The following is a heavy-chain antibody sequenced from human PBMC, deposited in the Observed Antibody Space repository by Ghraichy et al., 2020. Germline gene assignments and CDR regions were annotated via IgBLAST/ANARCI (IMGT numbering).Heavy chain of an antibody. V-gene: IGHV4-34*01. Sequence: ESLNISCAVYGGSFSGYYWSWIRQPPGKGLGWIGEINHSGSTNYNPSLKSRVTISVDTSKNQFSLKLSSVTAADTAVYYCARVRHIVATTEYWFDPWGQGTLVTVSS. J-gene: IGHJ5*02. CDR3: ARVRHIVATTEYWFDP. D-gene: IGHD5-12*01. CDR2: INHSGST. CDR1: GGSFSGYY.